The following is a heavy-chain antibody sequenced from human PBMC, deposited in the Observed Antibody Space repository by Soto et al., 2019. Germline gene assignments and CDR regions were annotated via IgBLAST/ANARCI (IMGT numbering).Heavy chain of an antibody. Sequence: ETLSLTCTVSGVSISGYYWSWIRQPPGKGLEWIGYIFYRGNTLYNPSLQSRVTISVDTSKNQFFLGLTSVTAADTAVYYCTRHAIIPKLQYGMDVWGQGASVTVSS. CDR3: TRHAIIPKLQYGMDV. V-gene: IGHV4-59*01. CDR1: GVSISGYY. J-gene: IGHJ6*02. D-gene: IGHD1-1*01. CDR2: IFYRGNT.